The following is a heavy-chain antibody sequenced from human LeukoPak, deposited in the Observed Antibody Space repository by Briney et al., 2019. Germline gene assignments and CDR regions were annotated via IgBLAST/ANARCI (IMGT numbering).Heavy chain of an antibody. CDR2: IIPIFGTA. Sequence: SVKVSCKASGGTFSSYAISWVRQAPGQGLEWMGGIIPIFGTANYAQKFQGRVTITADKSTSTAYMELSSLRSEDTAVYYCPKATTVASKGVPTMYYGMDGLVKGTTVTVCS. D-gene: IGHD4-23*01. CDR1: GGTFSSYA. V-gene: IGHV1-69*06. J-gene: IGHJ6*04. CDR3: PKATTVASKGVPTMYYGMDG.